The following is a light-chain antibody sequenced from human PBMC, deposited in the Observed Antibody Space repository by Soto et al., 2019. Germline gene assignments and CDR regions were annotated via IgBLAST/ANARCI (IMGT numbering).Light chain of an antibody. V-gene: IGLV2-23*02. CDR2: GVT. CDR3: CSYAGDNSWV. J-gene: IGLJ3*02. CDR1: SSDVENYDL. Sequence: QSVLTQPASVSGSPGQSITVSCTGTSSDVENYDLVSWYQQHPGQAPKVIIYGVTKRPSGVSNRFSGKRSGNTASLTISGLQAEDGAEYFCCSYAGDNSWVFGGGTKVTVL.